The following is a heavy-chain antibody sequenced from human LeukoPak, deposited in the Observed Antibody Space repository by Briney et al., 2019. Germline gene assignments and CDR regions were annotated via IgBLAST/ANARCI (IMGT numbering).Heavy chain of an antibody. CDR1: GFTFSSYG. CDR2: ISYDGSNK. Sequence: GGSLRLSCAASGFTFSSYGMHWVRQAPGKGLEWVAVISYDGSNKYYADSVKGRFTISRDNSKNTLYLQMNSLRAEDTAVYYCAKDFYYDSSGYYSTDYWGQGTLVTVSS. D-gene: IGHD3-22*01. CDR3: AKDFYYDSSGYYSTDY. V-gene: IGHV3-30*18. J-gene: IGHJ4*02.